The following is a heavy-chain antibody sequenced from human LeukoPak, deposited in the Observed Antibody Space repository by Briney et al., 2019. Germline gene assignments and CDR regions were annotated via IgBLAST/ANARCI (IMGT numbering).Heavy chain of an antibody. J-gene: IGHJ4*02. Sequence: PGGSLRLSCAASGFTFNTYWMSWVRQAPGKSLEWVANIKEDGSEKYYVDSVKGRFTISRDNAQNSLHLQMNGLRAEDTAVYYCAILPLTARLHFDYRGQGTLVTVSS. CDR1: GFTFNTYW. V-gene: IGHV3-7*05. CDR3: AILPLTARLHFDY. CDR2: IKEDGSEK. D-gene: IGHD5-12*01.